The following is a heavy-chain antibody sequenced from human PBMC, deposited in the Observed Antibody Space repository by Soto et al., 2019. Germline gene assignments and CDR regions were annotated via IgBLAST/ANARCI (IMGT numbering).Heavy chain of an antibody. CDR1: GFTFSSYA. V-gene: IGHV3-23*01. CDR2: ISGSGGST. J-gene: IGHJ5*02. CDR3: AKLTSDIAVPSFSVDP. D-gene: IGHD6-19*01. Sequence: GGSLRLSCAASGFTFSSYAMSWVRQAPGKGLEWVSAISGSGGSTYYADSVKGRFTISRDNSKKTLYLQMNSLRAEDTAVYYCAKLTSDIAVPSFSVDPWGQGTLVTVSS.